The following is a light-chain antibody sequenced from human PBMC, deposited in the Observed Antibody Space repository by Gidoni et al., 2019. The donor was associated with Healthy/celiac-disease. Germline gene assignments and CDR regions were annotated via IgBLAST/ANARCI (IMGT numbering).Light chain of an antibody. J-gene: IGKJ4*01. CDR3: QQRSNWPLT. CDR1: QSVSSY. V-gene: IGKV3-11*01. Sequence: IVLTQSPATLSLSPGERATLSCRASQSVSSYLAWYQQKPGQAPRLLIYDASNRATGIPARLSGSGSGTDFTLTISSLEPEDFAVYYCQQRSNWPLTFGGGTKVEIK. CDR2: DAS.